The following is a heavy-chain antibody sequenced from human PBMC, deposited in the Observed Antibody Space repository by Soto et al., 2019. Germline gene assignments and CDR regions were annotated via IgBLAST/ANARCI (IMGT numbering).Heavy chain of an antibody. J-gene: IGHJ4*02. D-gene: IGHD3-22*01. Sequence: EVQLLESGGGLVQPGGSLRLSCTASGFTFSGYAMSWVRQSPGKELEWVAAITGDGHRTYYADSVEGRFTISRDNSKKTLFLQMNSLRPADTAIYHCAKRDYYDSATFSPLFESWGQGVLVTVSS. CDR3: AKRDYYDSATFSPLFES. CDR2: ITGDGHRT. CDR1: GFTFSGYA. V-gene: IGHV3-23*01.